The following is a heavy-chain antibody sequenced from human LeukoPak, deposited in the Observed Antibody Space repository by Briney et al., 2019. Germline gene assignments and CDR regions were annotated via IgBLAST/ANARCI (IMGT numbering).Heavy chain of an antibody. V-gene: IGHV1-8*01. CDR3: ARVRGSALAFDI. J-gene: IGHJ3*02. D-gene: IGHD1-26*01. Sequence: ASVKVSCKASGYTFTSYDINWVRQAIGQGLEWMGWMDPNSGNTGYAQKFQGRVTMTRNTSISTAYMELSSLRSEDTAVYYCARVRGSALAFDIWGQGTMVTVSS. CDR2: MDPNSGNT. CDR1: GYTFTSYD.